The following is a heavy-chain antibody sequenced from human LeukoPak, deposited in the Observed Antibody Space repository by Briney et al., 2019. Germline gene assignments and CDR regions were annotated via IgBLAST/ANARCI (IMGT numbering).Heavy chain of an antibody. CDR1: GYTFTSYD. D-gene: IGHD3-10*01. CDR3: ARGRTYYGSGSYWSDYYYYYYMDV. Sequence: ASVKVSCKASGYTFTSYDINWVRQATGQGLEWMGWMNPNSGNTGYAQKFQGRVTMTRNTSISTAYMELSSLRSEDTAVYYCARGRTYYGSGSYWSDYYYYYYMDVWGKGTTVTISS. J-gene: IGHJ6*03. V-gene: IGHV1-8*01. CDR2: MNPNSGNT.